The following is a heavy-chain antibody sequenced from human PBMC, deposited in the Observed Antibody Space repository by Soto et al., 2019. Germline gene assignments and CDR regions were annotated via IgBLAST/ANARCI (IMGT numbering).Heavy chain of an antibody. Sequence: SETLSLTCTVSGGSISSYYWSWIRQPPGKGLEWIGYIYYSGSTNYNPSLKSRVTISVDTSKNQLSLKLSSVTAADTAVYYCARLSGYYYYYGMDVWGQGTTVTVSS. V-gene: IGHV4-59*01. CDR1: GGSISSYY. CDR3: ARLSGYYYYYGMDV. D-gene: IGHD3-10*01. J-gene: IGHJ6*02. CDR2: IYYSGST.